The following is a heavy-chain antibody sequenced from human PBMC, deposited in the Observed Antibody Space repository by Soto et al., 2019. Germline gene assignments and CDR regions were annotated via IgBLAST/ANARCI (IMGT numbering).Heavy chain of an antibody. Sequence: ASVKVSCKASGYTFTSYGISWVRQAPGQGLEWMGWISAYNGNTNYAQKLQGRVTMTTDTSTSTAYMELRSLRSDDTAVYYCAIYRSSGWYWGYFHHWGQGTLVTVSS. J-gene: IGHJ1*01. V-gene: IGHV1-18*01. CDR3: AIYRSSGWYWGYFHH. CDR2: ISAYNGNT. CDR1: GYTFTSYG. D-gene: IGHD6-19*01.